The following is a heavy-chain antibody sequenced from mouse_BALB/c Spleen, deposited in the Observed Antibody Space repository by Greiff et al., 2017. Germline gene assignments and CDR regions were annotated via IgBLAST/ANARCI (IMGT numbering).Heavy chain of an antibody. J-gene: IGHJ2*01. CDR3: AFYDYDVDY. CDR2: ISYSGST. D-gene: IGHD2-4*01. V-gene: IGHV3-2*02. CDR1: GYSITSDYA. Sequence: EVMLVESGPGLVKPSQSLSLTCTVTGYSITSDYAWNWIRQFPGNKLEWMGYISYSGSTSYNPSLKSRISITRDTSKNQFFLQLNSVTTEDTATYYCAFYDYDVDYWGQGTTLTVSS.